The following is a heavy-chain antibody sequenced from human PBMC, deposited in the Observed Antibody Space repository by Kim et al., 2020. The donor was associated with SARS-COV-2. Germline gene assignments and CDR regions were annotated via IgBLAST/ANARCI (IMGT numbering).Heavy chain of an antibody. J-gene: IGHJ4*01. V-gene: IGHV1-18*01. D-gene: IGHD3-22*01. Sequence: ASVKLSCKASGYSFSNYGLVWARQAPGQGLEWMGWISSNSGHTKYAQNVQGRVTLTTDTSTNTGYRELSSLRSDDTAVYYCAPYYDSNSYRGQWDWGQGTPVTVSS. CDR3: APYYDSNSYRGQWD. CDR2: ISSNSGHT. CDR1: GYSFSNYG.